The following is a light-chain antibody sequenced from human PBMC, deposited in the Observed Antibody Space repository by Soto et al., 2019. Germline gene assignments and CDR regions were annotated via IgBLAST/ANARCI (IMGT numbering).Light chain of an antibody. Sequence: DIVMTQSPDSLAVSLGERATINCKSSQSVLYSSNNKNYLAWYQQKPRQPPKLLIYWASTRESGVPDRCSGSVSGTDFTLTVTALQDDAVAVYYGQHYYSTPLTFGGGTTV. CDR3: QHYYSTPLT. V-gene: IGKV4-1*01. J-gene: IGKJ4*01. CDR1: QSVLYSSNNKNY. CDR2: WAS.